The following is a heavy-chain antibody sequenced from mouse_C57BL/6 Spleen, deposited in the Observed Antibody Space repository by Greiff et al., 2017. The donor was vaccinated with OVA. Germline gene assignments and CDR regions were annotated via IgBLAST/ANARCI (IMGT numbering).Heavy chain of an antibody. Sequence: DVMLVESGGDLVKPGGSLKLSCAASGFTFSSYGMSWVRQTPDKRLEWVATISSGGSYTSYPDSVTGRFTISRDNAKNTLYQQMSSLKSEDTSMYYCARGAVVATDAMDYWGQGTSVTVSS. V-gene: IGHV5-6*02. CDR3: ARGAVVATDAMDY. CDR1: GFTFSSYG. CDR2: ISSGGSYT. J-gene: IGHJ4*01. D-gene: IGHD1-1*01.